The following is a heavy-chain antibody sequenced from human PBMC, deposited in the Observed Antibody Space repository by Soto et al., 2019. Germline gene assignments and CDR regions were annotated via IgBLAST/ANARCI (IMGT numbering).Heavy chain of an antibody. D-gene: IGHD3-3*01. CDR3: ARTDEFWSNLFDY. CDR1: GFAFSSYA. V-gene: IGHV3-23*01. CDR2: ISGSGGST. Sequence: GGSPRLSCAASGFAFSSYAMSWVRQAPGKGLEWVSAISGSGGSTYYADSVKGRFTISRDNSKNTLYLQMNSLRAEDTAVYYCARTDEFWSNLFDYWAREPWSPSPQ. J-gene: IGHJ4*02.